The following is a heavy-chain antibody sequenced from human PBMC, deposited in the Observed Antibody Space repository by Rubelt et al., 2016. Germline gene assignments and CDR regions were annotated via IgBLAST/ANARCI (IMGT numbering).Heavy chain of an antibody. J-gene: IGHJ4*02. V-gene: IGHV4-34*01. CDR2: INHSGST. CDR1: GGSFSGYY. Sequence: QVQLQQWGAGLLKPSETLSLTCDVYGGSFSGYYWSWIRQPPGKGLAWIGEINHSGSTTYNPSLKSRVTISVDTSKNQFSLKLSSVTAADTAVYYCAADFLGAAGTGDWGQGTLVTVSS. CDR3: AADFLGAAGTGD. D-gene: IGHD6-13*01.